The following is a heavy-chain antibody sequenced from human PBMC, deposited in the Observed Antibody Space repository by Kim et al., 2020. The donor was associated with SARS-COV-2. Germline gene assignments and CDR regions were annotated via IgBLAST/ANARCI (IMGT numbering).Heavy chain of an antibody. D-gene: IGHD3-9*01. Sequence: GRFTISRDNSKNTLYLQMNSLRAEDTAVYYCARGGSRSRRDILTGYKDYWGQGTLVTVSS. J-gene: IGHJ4*02. CDR3: ARGGSRSRRDILTGYKDY. V-gene: IGHV3-30*07.